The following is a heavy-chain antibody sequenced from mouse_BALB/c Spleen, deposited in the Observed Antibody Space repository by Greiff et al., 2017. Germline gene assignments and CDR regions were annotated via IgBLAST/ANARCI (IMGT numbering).Heavy chain of an antibody. CDR2: ISSGSSTI. V-gene: IGHV5-17*02. Sequence: EVHLVESGGGLVQPGGSRKLSCAASGFTFSSFGMHWVRQAPEKGLEWVAYISSGSSTIYYADTVKGRFTISRDNPKNTLFLQMTSLRSEDTAMYYCARGRRGYYYAMDYWGQGTSVTVSS. CDR3: ARGRRGYYYAMDY. CDR1: GFTFSSFG. J-gene: IGHJ4*01.